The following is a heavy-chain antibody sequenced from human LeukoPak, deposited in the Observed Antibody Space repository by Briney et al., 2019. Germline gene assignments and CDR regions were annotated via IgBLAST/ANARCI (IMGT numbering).Heavy chain of an antibody. CDR3: ARGGVVVAAIDAFDI. J-gene: IGHJ3*02. D-gene: IGHD2-15*01. V-gene: IGHV3-66*01. CDR2: IYSGGST. CDR1: GFTFSKVW. Sequence: PGGSLRLSCAASGFTFSKVWMSWVRQAPGKGLEWVSLIYSGGSTYYADSVKGRFTISRDISKNTLFLQLNSLRAEDTAVYYCARGGVVVAAIDAFDIWGQGTLVTVSS.